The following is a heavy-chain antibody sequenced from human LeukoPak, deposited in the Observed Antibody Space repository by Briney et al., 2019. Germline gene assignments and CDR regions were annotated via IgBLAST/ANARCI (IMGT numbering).Heavy chain of an antibody. CDR3: ARPSSSWYDSFDY. J-gene: IGHJ4*02. CDR2: IYPGDSDT. D-gene: IGHD6-13*01. CDR1: GYSFTNYW. V-gene: IGHV5-51*01. Sequence: AGESLKISCKGSGYSFTNYWIGWVRQMPGKGLEWMGVIYPGDSDTRYSPSFQGQVTISADKSISTAYLQWSSLKASDTALYYCARPSSSWYDSFDYWGQGTLVTVSS.